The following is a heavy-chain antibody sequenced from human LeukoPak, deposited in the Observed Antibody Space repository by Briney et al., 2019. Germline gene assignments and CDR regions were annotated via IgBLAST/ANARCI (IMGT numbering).Heavy chain of an antibody. J-gene: IGHJ4*02. V-gene: IGHV1-18*01. D-gene: IGHD3-22*01. CDR1: GYTFTSYG. CDR3: AGDYYDSSGYYSRTSY. CDR2: ISAYNGNT. Sequence: ASVTVSCKASGYTFTSYGISWVRQAPGQGLEWMGWISAYNGNTNYAQKLQGRVTMTTDTSTSTAYMELRSLRSDDTAVYYCAGDYYDSSGYYSRTSYWGQGTLVTVSS.